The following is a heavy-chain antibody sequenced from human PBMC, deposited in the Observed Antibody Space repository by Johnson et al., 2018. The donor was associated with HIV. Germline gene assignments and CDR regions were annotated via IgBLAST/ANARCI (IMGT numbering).Heavy chain of an antibody. CDR3: ARDRGYWDAFDV. D-gene: IGHD3-22*01. Sequence: QVQLVESGGGLVKPGGSLRLSCAASGFTFSDYYMSWIRQAPGKGLEWVPYISSSGGTIYYADSVKGRFSISRDNAKNSLYLQMNSLRAEATAVYYCARDRGYWDAFDVWGQGTMVTVSS. J-gene: IGHJ3*01. V-gene: IGHV3-11*04. CDR1: GFTFSDYY. CDR2: ISSSGGTI.